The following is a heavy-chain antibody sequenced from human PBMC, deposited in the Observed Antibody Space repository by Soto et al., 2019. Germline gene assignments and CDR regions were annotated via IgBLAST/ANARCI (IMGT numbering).Heavy chain of an antibody. D-gene: IGHD3-10*01. CDR1: SGCINSAGYS. CDR2: IYYTGST. Sequence: PSYRLYLTSTVSSGCINSAGYSWSWIHQHPGKGLEWIGYIYYTGSTYYNPSLKSRVTISVDASKNQFSLKLSSVTAADTAVYYCAREDGSGSYWGEGTLVTVSS. J-gene: IGHJ4*02. V-gene: IGHV4-31*03. CDR3: AREDGSGSY.